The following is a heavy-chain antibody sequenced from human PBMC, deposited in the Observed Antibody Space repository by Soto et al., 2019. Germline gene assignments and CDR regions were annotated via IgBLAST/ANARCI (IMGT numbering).Heavy chain of an antibody. CDR1: GYTFTSYA. V-gene: IGHV1-3*01. D-gene: IGHD3-16*02. Sequence: ASVKVSCKASGYTFTSYAMHWVRQAPGQRLEWMGWINAGNGNTKYSQKFQGRVTITRDTSASTAYMELSSLRSEDTAVYYCAGGIVFYNWKDPWGQGTLVTVSS. CDR3: AGGIVFYNWKDP. J-gene: IGHJ5*02. CDR2: INAGNGNT.